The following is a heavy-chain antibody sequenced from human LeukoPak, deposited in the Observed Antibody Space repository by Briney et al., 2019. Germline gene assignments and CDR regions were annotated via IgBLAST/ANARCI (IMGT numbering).Heavy chain of an antibody. J-gene: IGHJ3*02. CDR2: INPNTGGT. V-gene: IGHV1-2*02. D-gene: IGHD5-24*01. CDR1: GYTFTGYH. Sequence: ASVKVSCKASGYTFTGYHIHWVRQAPGQGLEWMGWINPNTGGTNYAQNFHGRVSMTRDTSTSTVYMELSSLRSEDTAVYYCARAREMATKNDAFDIWGQGTMVTVSS. CDR3: ARAREMATKNDAFDI.